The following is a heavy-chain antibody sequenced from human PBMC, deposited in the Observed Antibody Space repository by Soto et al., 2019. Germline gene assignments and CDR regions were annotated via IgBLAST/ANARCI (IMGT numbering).Heavy chain of an antibody. Sequence: PSETLSLTCTVSGGSISSYYWSWIRQPPGKGLEWIGYIYYSGSTNYNPSLKSRVTISVDTSKNQFSLKLSSVTAADTAVYYCARLGGYCSCIIRYGYYGMDVSCQATTVTVSS. CDR1: GGSISSYY. V-gene: IGHV4-59*08. CDR2: IYYSGST. J-gene: IGHJ6*02. CDR3: ARLGGYCSCIIRYGYYGMDV. D-gene: IGHD2-2*01.